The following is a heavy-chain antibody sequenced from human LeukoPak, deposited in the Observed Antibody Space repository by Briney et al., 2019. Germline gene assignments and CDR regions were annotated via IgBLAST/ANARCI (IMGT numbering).Heavy chain of an antibody. D-gene: IGHD3-10*01. CDR1: GFTFSSHW. Sequence: GGSLRLSCAASGFTFSSHWMNWVRQAPGKGLEWVSAISGSGGSTYYADSVKGRFTISRDNSKNTLYLQMNSLRAEDTAVYYCGRDVLLWFGEPDDAFDIWGQGTMVTVSS. J-gene: IGHJ3*02. CDR2: ISGSGGST. V-gene: IGHV3-23*01. CDR3: GRDVLLWFGEPDDAFDI.